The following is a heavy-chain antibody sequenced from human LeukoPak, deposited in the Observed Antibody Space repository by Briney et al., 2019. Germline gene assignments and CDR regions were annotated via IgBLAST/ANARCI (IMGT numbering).Heavy chain of an antibody. CDR3: ARVSGWSHHMDY. V-gene: IGHV3-21*01. J-gene: IGHJ4*02. D-gene: IGHD6-19*01. CDR1: GFTFSIYS. CDR2: ISSSNSYI. Sequence: PGGSLRLSCAASGFTFSIYSMNWVRQAPGKGLEWVSSISSSNSYIYYADSVKGRFTISRDNAKNSLYLQINNLRAEDTAVYYCARVSGWSHHMDYWGQGTLVTVSS.